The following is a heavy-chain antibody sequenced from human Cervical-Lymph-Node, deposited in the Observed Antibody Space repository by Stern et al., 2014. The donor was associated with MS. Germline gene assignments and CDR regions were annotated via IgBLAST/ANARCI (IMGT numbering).Heavy chain of an antibody. D-gene: IGHD3/OR15-3a*01. CDR1: GYSFTNYW. CDR2: IYPGDFNT. V-gene: IGHV5-51*01. J-gene: IGHJ3*01. CDR3: VRRDVSGRDVFIPVH. Sequence: EVQLVESGAEVKKPGESLKISCKGSGYSFTNYWIGWVRQVPGKGLEWMGVIYPGDFNTRSSPSFQGQVTISADKSISPAYLQWSSLKASDSAIYYCVRRDVSGRDVFIPVHWGQGTMVTVSS.